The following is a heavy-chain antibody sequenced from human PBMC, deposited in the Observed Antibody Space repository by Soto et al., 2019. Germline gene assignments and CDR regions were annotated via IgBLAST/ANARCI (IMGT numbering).Heavy chain of an antibody. J-gene: IGHJ1*01. V-gene: IGHV3-30*09. CDR2: ISSDGNKK. CDR3: AKEYDSEGPIQH. Sequence: QVHLVESGGGVVQPGRSLRLSCAASGFTHSTFAMHWVRQAPGKGLEWVAVISSDGNKKTYGDSVRGRFAISRDNSKNTLYLQMNSLRTEDTALYFCAKEYDSEGPIQHWGQGTLVTVSS. D-gene: IGHD1-1*01. CDR1: GFTHSTFA.